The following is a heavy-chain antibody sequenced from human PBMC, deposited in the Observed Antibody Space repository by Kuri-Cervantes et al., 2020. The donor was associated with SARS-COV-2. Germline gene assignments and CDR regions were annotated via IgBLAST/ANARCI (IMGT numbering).Heavy chain of an antibody. V-gene: IGHV1-18*01. CDR2: ISAYNGNT. D-gene: IGHD3-3*01. J-gene: IGHJ6*02. Sequence: ASVKVSCKASGYTFTSYGISWVRQAPGQGLEWVGWISAYNGNTNYAQKLQGRVTMTTDTSTSTAYMELRSLRSDDTAVYYCARNWSGYFPWVYYYGMDVWGQGTTVTVSS. CDR3: ARNWSGYFPWVYYYGMDV. CDR1: GYTFTSYG.